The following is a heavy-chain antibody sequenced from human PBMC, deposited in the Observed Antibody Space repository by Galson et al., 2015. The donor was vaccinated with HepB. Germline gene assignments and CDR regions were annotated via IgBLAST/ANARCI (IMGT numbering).Heavy chain of an antibody. J-gene: IGHJ5*02. CDR1: GGTFSSYA. Sequence: SVKVSCKASGGTFSSYATSWVRQAPGQGLEWMGGIIPILGIANYAQKFQGRVTITADKSTSTAYMELSSLRSEDTAVYYCATGDGRESRYYYGSGYDPWGQGTLVTVSS. V-gene: IGHV1-69*10. CDR3: ATGDGRESRYYYGSGYDP. D-gene: IGHD3-10*01. CDR2: IIPILGIA.